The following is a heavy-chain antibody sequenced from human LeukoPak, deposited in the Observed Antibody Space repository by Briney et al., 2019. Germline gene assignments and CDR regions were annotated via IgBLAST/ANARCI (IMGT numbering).Heavy chain of an antibody. Sequence: SETLSLTCTVSGYSISSGYYWGWIRQSPGKGLEWIGSIYYSGSTYYNPSLKSRVTISVDTSKNQFSLKLSSVTAADTAVYYCARPAYCSGGSCYLPRNAFDIWGQGTMVTVSS. CDR3: ARPAYCSGGSCYLPRNAFDI. J-gene: IGHJ3*02. CDR1: GYSISSGYY. CDR2: IYYSGST. D-gene: IGHD2-15*01. V-gene: IGHV4-38-2*02.